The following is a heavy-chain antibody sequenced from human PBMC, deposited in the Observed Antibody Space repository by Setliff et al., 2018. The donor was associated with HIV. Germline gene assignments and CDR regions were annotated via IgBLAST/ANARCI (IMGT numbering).Heavy chain of an antibody. CDR2: IYYSGST. D-gene: IGHD3-10*01. CDR3: ARDGPLEGSYRYYYYYMDV. CDR1: GGSISSHY. J-gene: IGHJ6*03. V-gene: IGHV4-59*11. Sequence: SETLSLTCTVSGGSISSHYWSWIRQPPGKGLEWIGYIYYSGSTNYNPSLKSRVTISVDTYKNQFSLKLSSVTAADTAVYYCARDGPLEGSYRYYYYYMDVWGKGTTVTVSS.